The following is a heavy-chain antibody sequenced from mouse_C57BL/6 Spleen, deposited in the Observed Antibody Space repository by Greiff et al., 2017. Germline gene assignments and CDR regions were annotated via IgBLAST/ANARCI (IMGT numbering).Heavy chain of an antibody. CDR1: GYAFSSYW. D-gene: IGHD1-1*01. Sequence: QVQLQQSGAELVKPGASVKISRKASGYAFSSYWMNWVKQRPGKGLEWIGQIYPGDGDTNYNGKFKGKATLTADKSSSTAYMQLSSLTSEDSAVYFCAREYYGSSPWFAYWGQGTLVTVSA. V-gene: IGHV1-80*01. CDR2: IYPGDGDT. J-gene: IGHJ3*01. CDR3: AREYYGSSPWFAY.